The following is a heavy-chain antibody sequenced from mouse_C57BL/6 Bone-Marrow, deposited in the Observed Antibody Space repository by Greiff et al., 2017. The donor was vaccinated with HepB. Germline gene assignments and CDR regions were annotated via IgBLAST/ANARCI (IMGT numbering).Heavy chain of an antibody. V-gene: IGHV1-26*01. D-gene: IGHD1-1*01. CDR3: ARAMGYYGSPPFAY. CDR1: GYTFTDYY. J-gene: IGHJ3*01. CDR2: INPNNGGT. Sequence: VQLQQSGPELVKPGASVKISCKASGYTFTDYYMNWVKQSHGKSLEWIGDINPNNGGTSYNQKFKGKATLTVDKSSSTAYMELRSLTSEDSAVYYCARAMGYYGSPPFAYWGQGTLVTVSA.